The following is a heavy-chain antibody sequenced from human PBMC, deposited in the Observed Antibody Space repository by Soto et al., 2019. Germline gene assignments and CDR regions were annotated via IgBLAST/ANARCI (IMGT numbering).Heavy chain of an antibody. D-gene: IGHD3-22*01. CDR2: IKPDGSEK. V-gene: IGHV3-7*05. CDR3: AKRAQNYYDSSGEFDY. CDR1: GVTCSSHW. Sequence: GLLRLSCGAAGVTCSSHWMSCVRKAPGKGLEWVANIKPDGSEKWYVDSVKGRFTISRDNAKNSLYLQMNSLRAEDTAVYYCAKRAQNYYDSSGEFDYWGQGTLVTVSS. J-gene: IGHJ4*02.